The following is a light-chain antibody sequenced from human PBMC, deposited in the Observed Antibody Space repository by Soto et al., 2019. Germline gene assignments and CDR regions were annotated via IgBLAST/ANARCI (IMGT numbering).Light chain of an antibody. V-gene: IGKV3-20*01. Sequence: EIVLTQSPGTLSLSPGERATLSCRASHLISSNYLAWYQQKPGQAPRLLIYGASSRATGIPDRFSGSGSGTDFTLTIRRLEPEDFAVYYCQQYGSSYPWTFGQGTKVDIK. CDR1: HLISSNY. CDR2: GAS. J-gene: IGKJ1*01. CDR3: QQYGSSYPWT.